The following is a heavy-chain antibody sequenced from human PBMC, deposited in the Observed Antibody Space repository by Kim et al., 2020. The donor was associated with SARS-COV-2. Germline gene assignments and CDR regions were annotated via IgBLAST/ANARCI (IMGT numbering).Heavy chain of an antibody. CDR2: T. D-gene: IGHD2-21*01. Sequence: TFYAESVRGRFTISRDESKSALRLQVTSLRAEDTAIYYCSTRRSYSHDYWGQGTLVTVSS. CDR3: STRRSYSHDY. J-gene: IGHJ4*02. V-gene: IGHV3-23*01.